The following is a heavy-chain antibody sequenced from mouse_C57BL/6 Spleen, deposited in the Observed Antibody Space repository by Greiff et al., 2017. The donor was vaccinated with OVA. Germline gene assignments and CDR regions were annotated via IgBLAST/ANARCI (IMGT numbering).Heavy chain of an antibody. Sequence: EVQGVESGGGLVKPGESLKLSCAASGFTFSSYAMSWVRQTPEKRLEWVATISDGGSYTYYPDNVKGRFTISRDNAKNNLYLQMSHLKSEDTAMYYCARDQGYFDVWGTGTTVTVSS. CDR2: ISDGGSYT. V-gene: IGHV5-4*01. J-gene: IGHJ1*03. CDR3: ARDQGYFDV. D-gene: IGHD3-2*02. CDR1: GFTFSSYA.